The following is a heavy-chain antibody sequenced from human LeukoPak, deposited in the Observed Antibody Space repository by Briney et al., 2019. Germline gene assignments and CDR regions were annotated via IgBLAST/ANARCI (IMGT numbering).Heavy chain of an antibody. CDR3: ARVEKYHFWSGYYGNYYYYYMDV. Sequence: GGSLRLSCAASGFTFSNYAMTWVRQAPGKGLEWVSVISGSGGSTYYADSVKGRFTISRDNSKNTLYLQMNSLRAEDSAVYNCARVEKYHFWSGYYGNYYYYYMDVWGKGTTVTVSS. CDR2: ISGSGGST. CDR1: GFTFSNYA. J-gene: IGHJ6*03. D-gene: IGHD3-3*01. V-gene: IGHV3-23*01.